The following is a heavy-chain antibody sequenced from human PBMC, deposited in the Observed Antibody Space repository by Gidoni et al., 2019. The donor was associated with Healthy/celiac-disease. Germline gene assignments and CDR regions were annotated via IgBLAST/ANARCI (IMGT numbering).Heavy chain of an antibody. Sequence: EVQLVESGGGLVKPGGSLRLSCAASGFTFRTAWMSWVRQAPGKGLVWVGRIKSKTDGGTTDYAAPVKGRFTISRDDSKNTLYLQMNSLKTEDTAVYYCTTVKYSSRQRKYGMDVWGQGTTVTVSS. D-gene: IGHD6-13*01. CDR1: GFTFRTAW. CDR2: IKSKTDGGTT. J-gene: IGHJ6*02. CDR3: TTVKYSSRQRKYGMDV. V-gene: IGHV3-15*01.